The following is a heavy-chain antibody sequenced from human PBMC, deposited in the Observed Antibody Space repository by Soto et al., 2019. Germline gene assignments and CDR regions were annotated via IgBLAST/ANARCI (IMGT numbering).Heavy chain of an antibody. J-gene: IGHJ4*02. CDR2: SSSGGSI. D-gene: IGHD2-21*02. CDR1: GFTLSDYH. CDR3: AREMPNCCYFDY. Sequence: GGSLRLSCAASGFTLSDYHMNWIRRAPGKGLEWVSCSSSGGSIHYADSVKGRFTMSRDNAQNSLYLQMNSLTAEDTAVYYCAREMPNCCYFDYRGEGTLVTVSS. V-gene: IGHV3-11*01.